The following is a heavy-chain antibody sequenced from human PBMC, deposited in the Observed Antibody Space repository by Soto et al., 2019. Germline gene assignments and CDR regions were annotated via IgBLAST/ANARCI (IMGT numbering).Heavy chain of an antibody. CDR3: ARENSRWFDP. J-gene: IGHJ5*02. CDR1: GGSISSYY. V-gene: IGHV4-59*01. CDR2: IFYSGTT. Sequence: PSETLSLTCTVSGGSISSYYWSWIRQPPGKGLEWIGYIFYSGTTSYNPSLKSRLTISIDTSKSQLSLKLTSVTAADTAVYYCARENSRWFDPWGQGTLVTSPQ.